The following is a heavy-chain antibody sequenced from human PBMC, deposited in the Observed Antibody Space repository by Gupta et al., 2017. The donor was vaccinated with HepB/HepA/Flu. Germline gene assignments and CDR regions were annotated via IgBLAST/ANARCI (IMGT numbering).Heavy chain of an antibody. CDR2: IDYSGST. CDR1: GGPISSYY. V-gene: IGHV4-59*01. CDR3: ARSAIYGSSTSCYRPMDV. Sequence: QAQLQESCPGLVKPSETLSLTCTVSGGPISSYYWCWIRQPPGKGLKWIGYIDYSGSTKYNTSSNRRGTIAVETSKNQVSRKLGSVTAAEPAVCDGARSAIYGSSTSCYRPMDVWGKGTTVTVSS. D-gene: IGHD2-2*02. J-gene: IGHJ6*04.